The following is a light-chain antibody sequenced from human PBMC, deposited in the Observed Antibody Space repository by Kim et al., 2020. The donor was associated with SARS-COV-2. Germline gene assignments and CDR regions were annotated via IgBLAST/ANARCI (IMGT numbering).Light chain of an antibody. CDR1: QRVRSDF. V-gene: IGKV3-20*01. J-gene: IGKJ2*01. Sequence: PGDRATIPCRASQRVRSDFLAGYQQKPGQAPRLLLYSVSSRARGVPDRFSGSGAGADFSLTINRLEPEDLSVYYCHRYGGSPPHTFGQGTKLEI. CDR2: SVS. CDR3: HRYGGSPPHT.